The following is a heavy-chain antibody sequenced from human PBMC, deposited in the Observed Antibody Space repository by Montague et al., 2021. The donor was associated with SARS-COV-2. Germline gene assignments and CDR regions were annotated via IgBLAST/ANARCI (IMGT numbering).Heavy chain of an antibody. J-gene: IGHJ4*02. D-gene: IGHD3-10*01. Sequence: SLRLSYAASGFTFSNYEMSWVRQAPGKGLEWLSYIRSSGSTIYYADSVKGRFTISRDNAKNSLYLQMDSLRAEDTAVYYCARDTPYYYGSGSYYEPRRVFDXWGQGTLVTVSS. V-gene: IGHV3-48*03. CDR2: IRSSGSTI. CDR1: GFTFSNYE. CDR3: ARDTPYYYGSGSYYEPRRVFDX.